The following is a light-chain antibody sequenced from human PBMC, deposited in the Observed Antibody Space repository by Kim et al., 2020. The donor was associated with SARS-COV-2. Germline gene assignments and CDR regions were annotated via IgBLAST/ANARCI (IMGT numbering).Light chain of an antibody. J-gene: IGKJ1*01. V-gene: IGKV2-28*01. Sequence: PASISCRSGQSLLHTDGYNYLDWYLQKPGQSPQLLIYLGSNRASGVPDRFSGSGSGTDFTLKISRVEAEDVGVYYCMQPLQTTWTFGQGTKVDIK. CDR2: LGS. CDR1: QSLLHTDGYNY. CDR3: MQPLQTTWT.